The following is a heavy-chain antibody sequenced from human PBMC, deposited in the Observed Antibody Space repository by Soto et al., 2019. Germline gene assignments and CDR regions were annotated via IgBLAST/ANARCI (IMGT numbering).Heavy chain of an antibody. Sequence: QITLKESGPTLVKPTQPLTLTCTFSGFSLSTSGVGVGWIRQHPGKALEWLAVIYWDDDKRYSPALKSRLTNTQATSKNRVVLTMTDMDPLDTGPYFCGHPPYYGLGSYSFDYWGQGTLVTVSS. V-gene: IGHV2-5*02. J-gene: IGHJ4*02. CDR3: GHPPYYGLGSYSFDY. CDR2: IYWDDDK. D-gene: IGHD3-10*01. CDR1: GFSLSTSGVG.